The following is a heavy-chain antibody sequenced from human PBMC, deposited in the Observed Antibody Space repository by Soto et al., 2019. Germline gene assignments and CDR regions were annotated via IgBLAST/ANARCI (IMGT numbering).Heavy chain of an antibody. CDR2: INPTDSET. CDR1: GHRFTTYW. Sequence: GESLKISCKTSGHRFTTYWISWVRQMPGKGLEYMGKINPTDSETNYSPSFEGHVTFSVDRSTSTAYVRWNSLKASDTAMYYCASPTMTSTSFYYAMDVWGQGTTVTVSS. V-gene: IGHV5-10-1*01. D-gene: IGHD4-17*01. CDR3: ASPTMTSTSFYYAMDV. J-gene: IGHJ6*02.